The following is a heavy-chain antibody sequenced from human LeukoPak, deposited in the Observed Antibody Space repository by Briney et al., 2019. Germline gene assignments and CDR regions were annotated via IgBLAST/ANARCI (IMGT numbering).Heavy chain of an antibody. CDR3: ARDPSYYGSGRVRWFDP. Sequence: SETLSLTCAVSGVSISSHCWGWIRQPPGKGPEWMAALCYTGSTEYSPSLKSRVTMSVDTSKNQFSLRLMSVTAADTAVYFCARDPSYYGSGRVRWFDPWGQGTLVSVSS. J-gene: IGHJ5*02. V-gene: IGHV4-59*11. D-gene: IGHD3-10*01. CDR2: LCYTGST. CDR1: GVSISSHC.